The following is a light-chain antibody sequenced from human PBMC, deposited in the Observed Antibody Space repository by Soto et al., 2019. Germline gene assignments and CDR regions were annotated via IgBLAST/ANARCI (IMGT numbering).Light chain of an antibody. V-gene: IGKV3-15*01. Sequence: EIVMTQSPATLSVSPGERATLSCRASKSVSSKLAWYQQKPGQAPRLLIYGASTRATGIPARFSGSGSGTEFSLTLSSLQSEDFAVYYCQQYNKWPPSFTFGPGTKVEI. J-gene: IGKJ3*01. CDR3: QQYNKWPPSFT. CDR2: GAS. CDR1: KSVSSK.